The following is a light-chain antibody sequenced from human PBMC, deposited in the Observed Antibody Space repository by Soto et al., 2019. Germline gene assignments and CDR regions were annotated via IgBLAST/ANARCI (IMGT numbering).Light chain of an antibody. J-gene: IGKJ1*01. CDR2: DAS. CDR3: QQYKSRRT. Sequence: DLQVTQSPSTLSASIGDRVTINCRASEDINDWLAWYQQKPGNAPKFLIYDASTLQSGVPSRFSGSGSGTEFTLTISSLQPDDSATYYCQQYKSRRTFGQGTKVDIK. CDR1: EDINDW. V-gene: IGKV1-5*01.